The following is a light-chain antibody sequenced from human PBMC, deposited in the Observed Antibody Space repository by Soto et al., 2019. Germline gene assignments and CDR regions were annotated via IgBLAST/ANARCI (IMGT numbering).Light chain of an antibody. CDR1: QTIGTY. Sequence: IEGPQSPYSLAASLGDRVTITCRASQTIGTYVNWYRQKSGAAPELLIYDASTLQSGVPSRFRGGASGTDFTLTISSLQLDDFATYYCQQSYNTPLTFGQGTKVDIK. CDR3: QQSYNTPLT. V-gene: IGKV1-39*01. J-gene: IGKJ1*01. CDR2: DAS.